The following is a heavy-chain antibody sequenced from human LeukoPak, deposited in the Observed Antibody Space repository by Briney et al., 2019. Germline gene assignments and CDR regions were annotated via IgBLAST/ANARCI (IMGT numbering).Heavy chain of an antibody. CDR3: ARYYYDGSGYYYDDY. V-gene: IGHV1-2*02. CDR1: GYTFTDYY. CDR2: INPNSGGT. J-gene: IGHJ4*02. D-gene: IGHD3-22*01. Sequence: ASVKVSCKASGYTFTDYYMHWVRQAPGQGLEWMGWINPNSGGTNYAQKFQGRVIMTRDTSISTAYMELSRLRSDDTAVYYCARYYYDGSGYYYDDYWGQGTLVTVSS.